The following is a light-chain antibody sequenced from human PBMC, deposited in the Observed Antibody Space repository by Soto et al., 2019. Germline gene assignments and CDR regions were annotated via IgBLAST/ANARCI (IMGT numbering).Light chain of an antibody. V-gene: IGLV2-14*01. J-gene: IGLJ1*01. CDR2: GVT. CDR1: SSDVGAYYS. CDR3: SSYTSGSSHYV. Sequence: QSVLTQPASVSGSPGQSITISCTGTSSDVGAYYSVSWYQHHPGKAPKLIIYGVTNRPSGVSNRFSGSKSGNTASLTISGLQAEDEADYHCSSYTSGSSHYVFXTVTKVTVL.